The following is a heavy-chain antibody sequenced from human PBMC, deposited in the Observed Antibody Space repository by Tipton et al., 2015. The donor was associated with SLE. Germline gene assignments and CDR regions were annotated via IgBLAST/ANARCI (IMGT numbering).Heavy chain of an antibody. CDR3: AKIPSSYYGMDV. V-gene: IGHV1-3*01. Sequence: QLVQSGAEVKRPGASVKVSCKASGYTFTSYAMHWVRQAPGQRLEWMGWINAGNGNTNYAQKLQGRVTMTTDTSTSTAYMELRSLRSDDTAVYYCAKIPSSYYGMDVWGQGTTVTVSS. CDR1: GYTFTSYA. J-gene: IGHJ6*02. CDR2: INAGNGNT. D-gene: IGHD2-2*01.